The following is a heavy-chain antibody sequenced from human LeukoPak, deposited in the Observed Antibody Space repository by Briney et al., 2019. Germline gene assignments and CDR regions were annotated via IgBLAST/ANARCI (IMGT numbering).Heavy chain of an antibody. V-gene: IGHV4-34*01. CDR1: GGSFSGYY. J-gene: IGHJ4*02. CDR2: INHSGST. Sequence: SETLSLTCAVYGGSFSGYYWSWIRQPSGKGLEWIGEINHSGSTNYNPSLKSRVPISVDTSKNQFSLKQSSVTAADTAVYCCARVPGIAVAPFDYWGQGTLVTVSS. CDR3: ARVPGIAVAPFDY. D-gene: IGHD6-19*01.